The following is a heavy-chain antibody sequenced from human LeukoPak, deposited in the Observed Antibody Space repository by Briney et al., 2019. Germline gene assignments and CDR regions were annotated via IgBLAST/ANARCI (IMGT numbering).Heavy chain of an antibody. Sequence: PSETLSLTCAVYGGSFSGYYWSWLRQPPGKGLEWIGEINHSGSTNYNPSLKSRVTISVDTSKNQFSLKLSSVTAADTAVYYCARGKIVLMVYAAYYFDYWGQGTLVTVSS. V-gene: IGHV4-34*01. CDR3: ARGKIVLMVYAAYYFDY. CDR2: INHSGST. D-gene: IGHD2-8*01. J-gene: IGHJ4*02. CDR1: GGSFSGYY.